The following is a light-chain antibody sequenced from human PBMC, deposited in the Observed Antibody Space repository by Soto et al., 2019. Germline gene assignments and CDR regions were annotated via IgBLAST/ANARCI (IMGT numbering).Light chain of an antibody. CDR2: GAS. J-gene: IGKJ5*01. CDR3: QQYGTPPIT. Sequence: QSPGTLSLTPGDRAPLYCRVSQSVSNDYVAWVQQKPGQTPRLLIHGASSRATGIPDRFSGSGSGTDFTLTINRLEPEDFAVYYCQQYGTPPITFGQGTRLEIK. V-gene: IGKV3-20*01. CDR1: QSVSNDY.